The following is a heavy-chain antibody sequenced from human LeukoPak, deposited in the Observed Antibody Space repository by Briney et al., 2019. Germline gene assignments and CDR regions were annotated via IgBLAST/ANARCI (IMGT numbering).Heavy chain of an antibody. D-gene: IGHD3-10*01. CDR2: INHSGST. CDR3: AGDRDGIFDY. CDR1: GGSFSGYY. Sequence: SETLSLTCAVYGGSFSGYYWSWIRQPPGKGLEWIGEINHSGSTNHNPSLKSRVTISIDMSKNQFSLKLSSGTAADTAMYYCAGDRDGIFDYWGQGTLVTVSS. J-gene: IGHJ4*02. V-gene: IGHV4-34*01.